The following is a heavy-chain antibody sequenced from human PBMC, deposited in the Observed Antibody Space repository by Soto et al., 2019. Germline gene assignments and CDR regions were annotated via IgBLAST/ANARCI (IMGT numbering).Heavy chain of an antibody. Sequence: ASVKVSCNASGYTFTSYGISWVRQAPGQGLEWMGWISAYNGNTNYAQKLQGRVTMTTDTSTSTAYMELRSLRSDDTAVHYCARDRRDWLTHYYYYGMDVWGQGTTVTVSS. J-gene: IGHJ6*02. CDR2: ISAYNGNT. CDR1: GYTFTSYG. CDR3: ARDRRDWLTHYYYYGMDV. V-gene: IGHV1-18*01. D-gene: IGHD3-9*01.